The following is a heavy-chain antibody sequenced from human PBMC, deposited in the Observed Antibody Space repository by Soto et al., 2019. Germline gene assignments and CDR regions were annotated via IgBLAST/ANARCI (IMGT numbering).Heavy chain of an antibody. V-gene: IGHV3-23*01. D-gene: IGHD3-3*01. CDR3: AREGPRFLEWLCLDY. Sequence: GGSLRLSCADPGFTCNNYAVSWVRQAPGKELEWVSAISGNGISTYCADSVRGRFTISRDNSENTLFLRMNSLRAEDTAVYYCAREGPRFLEWLCLDYWGQGTLVTASS. J-gene: IGHJ4*02. CDR1: GFTCNNYA. CDR2: ISGNGIST.